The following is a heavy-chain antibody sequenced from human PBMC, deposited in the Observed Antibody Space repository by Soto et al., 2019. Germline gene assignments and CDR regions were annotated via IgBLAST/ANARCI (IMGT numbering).Heavy chain of an antibody. J-gene: IGHJ5*02. Sequence: QLQLQESGPGLVKPSETLSLTCSVSGGSISSSSYFWGWIRQPPGKGLEWIGSIYYSGSTYYNPSLKSRLTLSLXTSKNQFSLKLSSVTAADTAVYYCARHPSDFWFDPWGQGTLVTVSS. V-gene: IGHV4-39*01. CDR3: ARHPSDFWFDP. CDR2: IYYSGST. CDR1: GGSISSSSYF. D-gene: IGHD2-21*02.